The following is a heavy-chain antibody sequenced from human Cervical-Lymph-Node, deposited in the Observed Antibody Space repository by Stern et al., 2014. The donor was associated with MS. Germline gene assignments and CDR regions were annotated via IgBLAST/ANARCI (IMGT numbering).Heavy chain of an antibody. CDR3: ARLEYTTSYYSHYFDY. V-gene: IGHV4-39*01. Sequence: QLQLQESGPGLVKPSETLSLSCTVSGGSISSGSFYWGWIRQPPGKGLEWNGTVYYSGSTYYTLPLKSRVPSSVHPSKNQFPLTRNSVTAADTAVYYCARLEYTTSYYSHYFDYWGQGALVTVSS. D-gene: IGHD1-26*01. J-gene: IGHJ4*02. CDR1: GGSISSGSFY. CDR2: VYYSGST.